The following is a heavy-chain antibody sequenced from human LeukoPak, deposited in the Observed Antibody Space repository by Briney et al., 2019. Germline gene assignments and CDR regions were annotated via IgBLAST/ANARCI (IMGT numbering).Heavy chain of an antibody. J-gene: IGHJ4*02. CDR3: ARPTREYSSSSYYFDY. Sequence: PSETLSLTCTVSGGSISSSNYYWGWIRQPPGKGLEWIGKIHHSGSTYYNPSLKSRVTISVDTSKNQFSLKLSSATAADTAVYYCARPTREYSSSSYYFDYWGQGILVTVSS. CDR2: IHHSGST. CDR1: GGSISSSNYY. D-gene: IGHD6-6*01. V-gene: IGHV4-39*01.